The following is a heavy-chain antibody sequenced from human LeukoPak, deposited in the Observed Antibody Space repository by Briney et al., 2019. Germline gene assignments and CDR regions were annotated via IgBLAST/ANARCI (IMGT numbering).Heavy chain of an antibody. CDR1: GYIFTNYY. Sequence: ASVKVSCKASGYIFTNYYMHWVRPAPGQGLEWMGRINPNSGGTNYAQKFQGRVTMTRDTSISTAYMELSRLRSDDTAVYYCARADGTGEGSSGDYWGQGTLVTVSS. J-gene: IGHJ4*02. CDR2: INPNSGGT. V-gene: IGHV1-2*06. D-gene: IGHD7-27*01. CDR3: ARADGTGEGSSGDY.